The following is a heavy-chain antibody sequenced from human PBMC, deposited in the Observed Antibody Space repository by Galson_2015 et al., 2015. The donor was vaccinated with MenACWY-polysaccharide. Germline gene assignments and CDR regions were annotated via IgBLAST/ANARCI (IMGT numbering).Heavy chain of an antibody. CDR1: GFSFRDYY. Sequence: SLRLSCAASGFSFRDYYMSWIRQAPGKGLEWVSYISGTSSTIPYSESVEGQFTISRDTAKNPLFLEMNSLRVEDTAVYFCARFYDFCSGYYVDYWGQGTVVTVSS. D-gene: IGHD3-3*01. CDR3: ARFYDFCSGYYVDY. V-gene: IGHV3-11*01. J-gene: IGHJ4*02. CDR2: ISGTSSTI.